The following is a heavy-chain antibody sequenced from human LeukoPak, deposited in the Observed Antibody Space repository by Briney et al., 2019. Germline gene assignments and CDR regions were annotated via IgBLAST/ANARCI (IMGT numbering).Heavy chain of an antibody. CDR1: GFTFSSYA. Sequence: GGSLRLSCAASGFTFSSYAMHWVRQAPGKGLEWVAVISYDGSNKYYADSVKGRFTISRDNSKNTLYLQMNSLRAEDTAVYYCARASSYFDTSDYYSEYFQHWGQGTLVTVSS. D-gene: IGHD3-22*01. CDR2: ISYDGSNK. V-gene: IGHV3-30*04. CDR3: ARASSYFDTSDYYSEYFQH. J-gene: IGHJ1*01.